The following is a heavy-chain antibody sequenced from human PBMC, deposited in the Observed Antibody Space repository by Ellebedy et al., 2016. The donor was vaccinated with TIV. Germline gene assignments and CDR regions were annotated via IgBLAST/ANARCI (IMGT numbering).Heavy chain of an antibody. CDR3: ARTSTMTTFGASDF. D-gene: IGHD3-16*01. Sequence: GESLKISCAASGFTFTQYWLHWVRQAPGKGPVWVSRINSDGSSITYADSVKGRFTISRDNAKNTLYLQLNSLRAEDAALYYCARTSTMTTFGASDFWGQGTMVTVSS. V-gene: IGHV3-74*01. CDR2: INSDGSSI. CDR1: GFTFTQYW. J-gene: IGHJ3*01.